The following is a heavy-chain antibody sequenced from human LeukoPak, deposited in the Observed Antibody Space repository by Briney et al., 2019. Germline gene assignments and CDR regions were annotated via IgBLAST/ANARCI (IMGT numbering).Heavy chain of an antibody. J-gene: IGHJ6*02. V-gene: IGHV3-33*01. CDR2: IWYDGSSK. D-gene: IGHD5-18*01. CDR1: GFTFSSYG. CDR3: ARELWLPPELGYYGMDV. Sequence: GGSLRLSCAASGFTFSSYGMHWVRQAPGKGLEWVAVIWYDGSSKYYADSVKGRFTISRDNSKNTLYLQMNSLRAEDTAVYYCARELWLPPELGYYGMDVWGQGTTVTVSS.